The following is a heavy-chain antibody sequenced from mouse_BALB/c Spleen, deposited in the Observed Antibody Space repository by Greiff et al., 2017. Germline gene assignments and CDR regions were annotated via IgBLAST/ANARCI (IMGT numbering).Heavy chain of an antibody. Sequence: VQLKESGAELVRSGASVKLSCTASGFNIKDYYMHWVKQRPEQGLEWIGWIDPENGDTEYAPKFQGKATMTADTSSNTAYLQLSSLTSEDTAVYYCNAPTTVVATDYWGQGTTLTVSS. J-gene: IGHJ2*01. CDR3: NAPTTVVATDY. D-gene: IGHD1-1*01. CDR1: GFNIKDYY. CDR2: IDPENGDT. V-gene: IGHV14-4*02.